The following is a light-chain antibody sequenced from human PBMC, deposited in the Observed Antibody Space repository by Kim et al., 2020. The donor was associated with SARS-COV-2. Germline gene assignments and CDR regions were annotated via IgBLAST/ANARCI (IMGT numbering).Light chain of an antibody. J-gene: IGKJ3*01. Sequence: EIVMTQSPATLSVSPGERATLSCRASQSVSSNLAWYQQKPGQAPRLLIYGASTRATSVPARFSGSGSGTEFTLTISSLQSEDFAVYYCQKYNNWLRTFGPGTKVDIK. CDR1: QSVSSN. CDR3: QKYNNWLRT. V-gene: IGKV3-15*01. CDR2: GAS.